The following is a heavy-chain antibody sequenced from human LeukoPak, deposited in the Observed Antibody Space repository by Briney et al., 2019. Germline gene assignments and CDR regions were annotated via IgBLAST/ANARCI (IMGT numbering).Heavy chain of an antibody. V-gene: IGHV3-7*01. CDR1: GFTFSSNW. CDR2: INQDGSEK. Sequence: GGSLRLSCAASGFTFSSNWMSWVRQAPGKGLEWVANINQDGSEKYYADSVKGRFTISRDNAKNSLYLQMNSLRAEDTAVYYCARAPYSSGWYGFDHWGQGTLITVSS. D-gene: IGHD6-19*01. J-gene: IGHJ4*02. CDR3: ARAPYSSGWYGFDH.